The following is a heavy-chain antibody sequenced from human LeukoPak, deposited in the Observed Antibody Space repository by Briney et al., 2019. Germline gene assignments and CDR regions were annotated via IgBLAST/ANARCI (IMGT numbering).Heavy chain of an antibody. Sequence: PSQTLSLTCTVSGGSISCGDYYWSWIRQPPGKGLKWIGYIFYSGNTYYNPSLKSRVPISVDTSKNRFSLKLSSVTAADTAVYYCARGAKAGTWDPGFDYWGQGTLVTVSS. D-gene: IGHD6-19*01. V-gene: IGHV4-30-4*01. J-gene: IGHJ4*02. CDR3: ARGAKAGTWDPGFDY. CDR2: IFYSGNT. CDR1: GGSISCGDYY.